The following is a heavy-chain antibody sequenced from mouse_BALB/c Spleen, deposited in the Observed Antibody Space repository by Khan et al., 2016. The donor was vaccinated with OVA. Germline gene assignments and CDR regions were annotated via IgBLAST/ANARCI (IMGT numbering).Heavy chain of an antibody. V-gene: IGHV1-4*01. CDR2: INPSNGYT. Sequence: QVQLKQSGAELAKPGASVKMSCKASGFTFTSYTIHWIKLRPGQGLEWIGYINPSNGYTKYNQKFKDKATLTADKSSTTAYMQLSSLTSDDSAVYNTVRDGAYYRNDGWFAYWGQGTMVTVSA. D-gene: IGHD2-14*01. CDR3: VRDGAYYRNDGWFAY. CDR1: GFTFTSYT. J-gene: IGHJ3*01.